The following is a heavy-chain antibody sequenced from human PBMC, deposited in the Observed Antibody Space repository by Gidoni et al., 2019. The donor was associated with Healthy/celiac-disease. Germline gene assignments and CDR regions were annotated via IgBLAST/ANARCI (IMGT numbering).Heavy chain of an antibody. CDR1: GFTFSDYY. V-gene: IGHV3-11*05. D-gene: IGHD3-10*01. Sequence: QVQLVESGGGLVKPGGSLRLSCAASGFTFSDYYMSWIRQAPGKGLEWVSYISSSSSYTNYADSVKGRFTISRDNAKNSLYLQMNSLRAEDTAVYYCARDEFGSGSYNYGMDVWGQGTTVTVSS. CDR3: ARDEFGSGSYNYGMDV. J-gene: IGHJ6*02. CDR2: ISSSSSYT.